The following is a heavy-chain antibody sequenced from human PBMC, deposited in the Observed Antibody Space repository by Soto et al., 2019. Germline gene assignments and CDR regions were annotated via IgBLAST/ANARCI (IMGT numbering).Heavy chain of an antibody. D-gene: IGHD3-22*01. CDR1: GGSVNTAPYY. V-gene: IGHV4-61*01. CDR3: ARDNHSFYDTSGYYPYFDY. CDR2: IYYSGTT. J-gene: IGHJ4*02. Sequence: KPSETLSLTCTVSGGSVNTAPYYWSWIRQPPGKGLEWIGNIYYSGTTNYNPSLKSRVSISLDTSKNQFSLTLRSVTAADTAVYFCARDNHSFYDTSGYYPYFDYWGQGNLVTVSS.